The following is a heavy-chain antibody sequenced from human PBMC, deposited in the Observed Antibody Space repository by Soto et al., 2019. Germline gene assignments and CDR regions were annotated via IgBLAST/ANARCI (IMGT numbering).Heavy chain of an antibody. J-gene: IGHJ4*01. CDR2: INYNGGNT. CDR3: VTWGGVEARNFDY. CDR1: GFTFSRYA. V-gene: IGHV3-64D*06. Sequence: AGGSLRLSCSASGFTFSRYAMHWVRQAPGKGLEYVSAINYNGGNTYYADSVKGRSTISRDNSKNTLYLQMGSLRPEDAAVYYCVTWGGVEARNFDYWGQGTLVTVSS. D-gene: IGHD2-15*01.